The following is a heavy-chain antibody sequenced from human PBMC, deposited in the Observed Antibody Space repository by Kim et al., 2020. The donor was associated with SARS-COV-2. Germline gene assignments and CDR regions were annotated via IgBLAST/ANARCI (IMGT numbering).Heavy chain of an antibody. J-gene: IGHJ4*02. CDR1: GFTFSSYG. V-gene: IGHV3-30*18. D-gene: IGHD4-17*01. CDR3: AKDYSATVTTGDY. CDR2: ISYDGSNK. Sequence: GGSLRLSCAASGFTFSSYGMHWVRQAPGKGLEWVAVISYDGSNKYYADSVKGRFTISRDNSKNTLYLQMNSLRAEDTAVYYCAKDYSATVTTGDYWGQGTLVTVSS.